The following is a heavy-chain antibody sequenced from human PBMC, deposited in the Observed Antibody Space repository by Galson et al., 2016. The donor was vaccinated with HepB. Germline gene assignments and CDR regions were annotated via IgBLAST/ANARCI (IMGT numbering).Heavy chain of an antibody. D-gene: IGHD5-12*01. J-gene: IGHJ3*02. CDR3: ASRGGYDAFDI. CDR1: SDTLSNYG. CDR2: VNTYTGDA. V-gene: IGHV1-18*01. Sequence: VKVSCKASSDTLSNYGFSWVRQAPGQGLEWMGGVNTYTGDADYPQRFQDRVTMTTDTSTKTAYMELRSLRSDDTAVYYCASRGGYDAFDIWGQGTMITVAS.